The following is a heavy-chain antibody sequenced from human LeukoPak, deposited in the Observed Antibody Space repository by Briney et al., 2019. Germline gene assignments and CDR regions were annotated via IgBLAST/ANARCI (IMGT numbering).Heavy chain of an antibody. CDR3: ARERERLLWFGELFEEIKGPPRAFDI. Sequence: PSETLSLTCTVSGGSISSYYWSWIRQPPGKGLEWIGYIYYSGSTNYNPSLKSRVTISVDTSKNQFSLKLSSVTAADTAVYYCARERERLLWFGELFEEIKGPPRAFDIWGQETMVTVSS. J-gene: IGHJ3*02. CDR2: IYYSGST. V-gene: IGHV4-59*01. D-gene: IGHD3-10*01. CDR1: GGSISSYY.